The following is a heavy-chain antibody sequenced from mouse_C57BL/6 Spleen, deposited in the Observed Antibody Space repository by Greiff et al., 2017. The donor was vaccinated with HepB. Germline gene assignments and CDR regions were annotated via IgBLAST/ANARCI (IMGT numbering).Heavy chain of an antibody. V-gene: IGHV1-52*01. CDR2: IDPSDSET. CDR3: ARWEGDYDGGDFDY. J-gene: IGHJ2*01. D-gene: IGHD2-4*01. Sequence: QVQLQQPGAELVRPGSSVKLSCKASGYTFTSYWMHWVKQRPIQGLEWIGNIDPSDSETHYNQKFKDKATLTVDKSSSTAYMQLSSLTSEDSAVYYCARWEGDYDGGDFDYWGQGTTLTVSS. CDR1: GYTFTSYW.